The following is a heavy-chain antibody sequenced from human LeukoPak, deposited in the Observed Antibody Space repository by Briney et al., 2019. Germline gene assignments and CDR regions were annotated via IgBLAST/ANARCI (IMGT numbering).Heavy chain of an antibody. CDR2: IYTSGST. CDR3: ASGVEQQLGPGFDY. J-gene: IGHJ4*02. Sequence: SETLSLTCTVSGGSISSYYWGWIRQPAGKGLEWIGRIYTSGSTNYNPSLKSRVTMSVDTSKNQFSLKLNSVTAADTAVYYCASGVEQQLGPGFDYWGQGTLVTVSS. D-gene: IGHD6-13*01. V-gene: IGHV4-4*07. CDR1: GGSISSYY.